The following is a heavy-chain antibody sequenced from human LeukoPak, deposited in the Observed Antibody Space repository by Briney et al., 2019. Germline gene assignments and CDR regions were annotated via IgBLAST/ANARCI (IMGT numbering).Heavy chain of an antibody. V-gene: IGHV3-15*01. CDR3: ATEYYGAYNY. J-gene: IGHJ4*02. Sequence: PGGSLRLSCAASGFSFTNAWMSWVRQAPGKGLEWVGRIKSKTDGGTTVYAAPVKDRFTISRDDSKDTLYLQMNSLKTEDIAVYYCATEYYGAYNYWGQGTLVTVSS. CDR1: GFSFTNAW. D-gene: IGHD4-17*01. CDR2: IKSKTDGGTT.